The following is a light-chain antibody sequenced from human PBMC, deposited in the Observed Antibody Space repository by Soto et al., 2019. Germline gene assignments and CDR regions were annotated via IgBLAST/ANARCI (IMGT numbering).Light chain of an antibody. V-gene: IGKV3-15*01. J-gene: IGKJ1*01. CDR3: QQYRNWPRT. CDR2: GAS. CDR1: QSVDIN. Sequence: EIVRTQSPGTLSLSPGDRVTLSCRASQSVDINLAWYKQRAGQAPRLLVYGASTKATDMPGRFSGRGSGTDFTLTINNLKSEDFAVYYCQQYRNWPRTFGQGTKVDIK.